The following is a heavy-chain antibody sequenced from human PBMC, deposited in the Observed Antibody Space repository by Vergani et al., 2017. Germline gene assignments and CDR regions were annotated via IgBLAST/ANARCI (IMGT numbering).Heavy chain of an antibody. V-gene: IGHV4-30-2*01. CDR3: ARVLQKLKPGPFDI. J-gene: IGHJ3*02. D-gene: IGHD1-14*01. CDR2: IYHYGSP. CDR1: GDSISSGGYS. Sequence: QLQLQESGSQLVKPSQTLSLTCAVSGDSISSGGYSWSWIRQPPGMALEWIGYIYHYGSPYYTPSLKTRATISVDASQNEFSLKLTSVTAADTAVYYCARVLQKLKPGPFDIWGRGAIVTVS.